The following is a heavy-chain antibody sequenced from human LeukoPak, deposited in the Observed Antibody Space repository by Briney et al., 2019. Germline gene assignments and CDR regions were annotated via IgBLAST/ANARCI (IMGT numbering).Heavy chain of an antibody. J-gene: IGHJ4*02. CDR3: ARAQGIAVAGTFDY. V-gene: IGHV1-2*02. CDR1: GYTFTGYY. D-gene: IGHD6-19*01. Sequence: ASVKVSCKASGYTFTGYYMHWVRQAPGQGIEWMGWINPNSGGTNYAQKFQGRVTMTRDTSISTAYMELSRLRSDDTAVYYCARAQGIAVAGTFDYWGQGTLVTVSS. CDR2: INPNSGGT.